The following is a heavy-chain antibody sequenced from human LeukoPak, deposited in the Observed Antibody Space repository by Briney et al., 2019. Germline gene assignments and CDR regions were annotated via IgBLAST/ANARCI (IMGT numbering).Heavy chain of an antibody. CDR2: IKQDGSEK. CDR1: GFSFSTYW. CDR3: ARGIRDAYNPFDY. D-gene: IGHD5-24*01. J-gene: IGHJ4*02. Sequence: GGSLRLSCAASGFSFSTYWMTWVRQAPGKGLEWVANIKQDGSEKYYVDSVKDRFTISRDNAKNSLYLQMNSLRAEDTAVYYCARGIRDAYNPFDYWGQGTLVTVSS. V-gene: IGHV3-7*04.